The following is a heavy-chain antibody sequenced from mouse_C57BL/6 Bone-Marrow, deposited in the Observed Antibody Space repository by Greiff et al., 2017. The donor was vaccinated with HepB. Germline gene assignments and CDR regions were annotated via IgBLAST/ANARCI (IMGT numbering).Heavy chain of an antibody. J-gene: IGHJ2*01. Sequence: QVQLQQPGAELVKPGASVKLSCKASGYTFTSYWMHWVKQRPGRGLEWIGRIDPNSGGTKYNEKFKSKATLTVDKPSSTAYMHISSLTSEDSAVYYCARSFLLLYFDYWGQGTTLTVSS. CDR1: GYTFTSYW. CDR2: IDPNSGGT. CDR3: ARSFLLLYFDY. V-gene: IGHV1-72*01. D-gene: IGHD1-1*01.